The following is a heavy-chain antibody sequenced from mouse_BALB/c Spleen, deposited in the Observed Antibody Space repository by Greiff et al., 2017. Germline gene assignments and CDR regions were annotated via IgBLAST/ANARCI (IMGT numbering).Heavy chain of an antibody. CDR3: SRDQITTVVARGAMDY. CDR1: GFSLTGYG. Sequence: QVHVKQSGPGLVAPSQSLSITCTVSGFSLTGYGVNWVRQPPGKGLEWLGMIWGDGSTDYNSALKSRLSISKDNSKSQVFLKMNSLQTDDTARYYCSRDQITTVVARGAMDYWGQGTSVTVSS. CDR2: IWGDGST. J-gene: IGHJ4*01. V-gene: IGHV2-6-7*01. D-gene: IGHD1-1*01.